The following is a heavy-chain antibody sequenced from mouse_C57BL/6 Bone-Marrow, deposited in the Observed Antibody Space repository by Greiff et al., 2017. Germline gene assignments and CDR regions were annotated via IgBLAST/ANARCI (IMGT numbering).Heavy chain of an antibody. CDR1: GFTFSDYG. Sequence: EVLLVESGGGLVKPGGSLKLSCAASGFTFSDYGMHWVRQAPEKGLEWVAYISSGSSSIYYADTVKGRFTISRDNAKNTLFLQMTSLKSEDTAMYYCACVCDSSCVAFAYWGQGTLVTVSA. V-gene: IGHV5-17*01. CDR3: ACVCDSSCVAFAY. CDR2: ISSGSSSI. D-gene: IGHD1-1*01. J-gene: IGHJ3*01.